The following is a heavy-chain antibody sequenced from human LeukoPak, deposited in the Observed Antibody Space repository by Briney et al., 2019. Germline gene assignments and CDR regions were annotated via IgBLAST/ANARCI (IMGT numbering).Heavy chain of an antibody. CDR2: IYSDGTI. D-gene: IGHD6-13*01. Sequence: HPGESLRLSCAASGFTVSSNYMSWVRQVPGKGLEWVSVIYSDGTISYADSVKGRFTISRDNSENTLYLQMNSLRADDTAVYYCAKGRGSWPCYFDYWGQGTLVTVSS. V-gene: IGHV3-66*01. CDR1: GFTVSSNY. J-gene: IGHJ4*02. CDR3: AKGRGSWPCYFDY.